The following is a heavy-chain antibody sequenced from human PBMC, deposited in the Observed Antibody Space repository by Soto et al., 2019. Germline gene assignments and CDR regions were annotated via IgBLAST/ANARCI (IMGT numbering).Heavy chain of an antibody. J-gene: IGHJ4*02. CDR1: GFPFDDFA. D-gene: IGHD3-10*01. CDR2: IRNQSYQETT. Sequence: HPGGSLRLSCTGSGFPFDDFAINWVRQAPGKGLEWVGLIRNQSYQETTEYAAAVKGRFTISRDTSNGIAYLQMNSLNIEDSAVYYCSGAESPDTAYFSLYWGRFKISRDTSKNTWSLEMESLGVEDSALYHCTRGRSMIANDDFEYWGQGTQVTVPS. CDR3: SGAESPDTAYFSLYWGRFKISRDTSKNTWSLEMESLGVEDSALYHCTRGRSMIANDDFEY. V-gene: IGHV3-49*04.